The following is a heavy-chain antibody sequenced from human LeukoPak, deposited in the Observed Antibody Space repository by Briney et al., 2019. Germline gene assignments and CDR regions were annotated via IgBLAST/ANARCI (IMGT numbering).Heavy chain of an antibody. CDR3: ATGIQLWPNFDY. D-gene: IGHD5-18*01. J-gene: IGHJ4*02. CDR2: FDPEDGET. V-gene: IGHV1-24*01. Sequence: ASVKVSCKVSGYTLTELSMHWVRQAPGKGLEWMGGFDPEDGETIYAQKFQGRVTMTEDTSTDTAYMELSSLRSEDTAVYYCATGIQLWPNFDYWGQGTLVTVSS. CDR1: GYTLTELS.